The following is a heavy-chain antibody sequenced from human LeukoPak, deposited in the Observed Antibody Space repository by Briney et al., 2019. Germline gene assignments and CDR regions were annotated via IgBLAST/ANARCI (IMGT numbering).Heavy chain of an antibody. CDR1: GFTFSSYS. V-gene: IGHV3-21*01. CDR3: ARVLEYSSPPDY. J-gene: IGHJ4*02. Sequence: GGYLRLSCAASGFTFSSYSMNWVRQAPGKGLEWVSSISSSSSYIYYADSVKGRFTISRDNAKNSLYLQMNSLRAEDTAVYYCARVLEYSSPPDYWGQGTLVTVSS. D-gene: IGHD6-6*01. CDR2: ISSSSSYI.